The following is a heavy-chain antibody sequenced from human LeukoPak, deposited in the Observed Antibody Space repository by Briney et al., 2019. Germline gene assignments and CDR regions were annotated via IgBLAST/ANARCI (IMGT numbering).Heavy chain of an antibody. CDR1: GFTFRSYS. CDR2: ISSSSSYI. J-gene: IGHJ4*02. D-gene: IGHD1-20*01. CDR3: ARDKGITGRADY. Sequence: PGGSLRLSCAASGFTFRSYSMNWLRQAPGKGLEWVSAISSSSSYIYYADSVKGRFSISRDNAKNSLYLQMNSLRAEDTAVYYCARDKGITGRADYWGQGTLVTVSS. V-gene: IGHV3-21*01.